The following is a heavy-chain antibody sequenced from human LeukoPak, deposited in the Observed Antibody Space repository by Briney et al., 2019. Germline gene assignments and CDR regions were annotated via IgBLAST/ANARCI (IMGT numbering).Heavy chain of an antibody. Sequence: ASVKVSCKASGYTFTSYGISWVRQAPGQGLEWMGWISAYNGNTNYAQKLQGRVTMTTDTSTSTAYMELRSLRSDDTAVYYCARDREYYYDSSGYQGFDYWGQGTLVTVSS. D-gene: IGHD3-22*01. CDR3: ARDREYYYDSSGYQGFDY. V-gene: IGHV1-18*01. CDR1: GYTFTSYG. CDR2: ISAYNGNT. J-gene: IGHJ4*02.